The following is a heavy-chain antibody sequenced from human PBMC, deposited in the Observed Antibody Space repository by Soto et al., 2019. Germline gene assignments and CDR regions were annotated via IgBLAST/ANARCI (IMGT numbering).Heavy chain of an antibody. Sequence: AQVKLARKXSAYTISVPHMCCVRMATGKGLEWMGWINPNSEGTNNDQTFQGRLTINTATPIRTAQMQRSRLRYDATAVQYCTRDYERWELLCNWFDPWGQGTLVTVSS. CDR1: AYTISVPH. CDR2: INPNSEGT. CDR3: TRDYERWELLCNWFDP. V-gene: IGHV1-2*02. D-gene: IGHD1-26*01. J-gene: IGHJ5*02.